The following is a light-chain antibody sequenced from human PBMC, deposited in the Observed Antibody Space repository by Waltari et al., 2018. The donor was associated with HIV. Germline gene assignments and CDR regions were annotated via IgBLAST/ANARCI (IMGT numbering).Light chain of an antibody. CDR2: GPS. Sequence: ELVMTQSPATLSVSPDERATLSCRASQRVSSNLAQYQQKPGQSPRLLNYGPSTRATAIPARFSASGSGTEFTLTLSSLQSEDFAVYFCQQYYNWHYTFGQGTKLEIK. CDR1: QRVSSN. V-gene: IGKV3-15*01. CDR3: QQYYNWHYT. J-gene: IGKJ2*01.